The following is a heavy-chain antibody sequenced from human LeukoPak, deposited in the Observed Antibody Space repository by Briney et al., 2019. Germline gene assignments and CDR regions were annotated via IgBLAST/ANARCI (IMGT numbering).Heavy chain of an antibody. J-gene: IGHJ4*02. D-gene: IGHD3-16*01. CDR3: ARDTFGVFDY. CDR2: MNQDGGEI. CDR1: GFTFRTYW. Sequence: QPGGSLRLSCAASGFTFRTYWMTWVRQAPGKGLEWVANMNQDGGEIYYVDSVKGRFTISRDNAKNSLFPQMNSLRAEDMAVYYCARDTFGVFDYWGQGTLVTVSS. V-gene: IGHV3-7*01.